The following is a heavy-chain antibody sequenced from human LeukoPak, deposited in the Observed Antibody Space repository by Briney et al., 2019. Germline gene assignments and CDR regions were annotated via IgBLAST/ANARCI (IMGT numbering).Heavy chain of an antibody. CDR2: ISGSGDST. CDR3: AKDRGIISDY. J-gene: IGHJ4*02. D-gene: IGHD3-10*01. V-gene: IGHV3-23*01. Sequence: GGSLRLSCAASGFTFSNYGMSWVRQAPGKGLEWVSSISGSGDSTYYADSVRGRFTISRDNSKNTLYLQMNSLRAEDTAVYYCAKDRGIISDYWGQGTLVTVSS. CDR1: GFTFSNYG.